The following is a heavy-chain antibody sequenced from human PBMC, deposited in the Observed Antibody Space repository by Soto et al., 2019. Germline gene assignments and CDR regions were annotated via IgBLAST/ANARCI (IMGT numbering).Heavy chain of an antibody. CDR1: GYTFTSYD. CDR3: ARGHSSDSSWYL. D-gene: IGHD6-13*01. CDR2: MNPNSGNT. J-gene: IGHJ4*02. Sequence: ASVNVSCKASGYTFTSYDINWVLQATGQGLEWMGWMNPNSGNTGYAQKFQGRVTMTRNTSISTAYMELSSLRSEDTAVYYCARGHSSDSSWYLWGQGTLVTVSS. V-gene: IGHV1-8*01.